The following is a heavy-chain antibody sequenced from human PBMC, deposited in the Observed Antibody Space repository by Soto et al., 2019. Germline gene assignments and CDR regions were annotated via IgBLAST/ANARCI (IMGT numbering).Heavy chain of an antibody. CDR2: ISGSGDGT. Sequence: PGGSLRLSCVASGFTLSVYAMGWVRLAPGKGLEWVSSISGSGDGTYYADSVKGRFTISRDNSKSTLFLQMNSLRAEDTAVYYCARDPQSGYWGQGTLVTVSS. J-gene: IGHJ4*02. CDR1: GFTLSVYA. V-gene: IGHV3-23*01. CDR3: ARDPQSGY.